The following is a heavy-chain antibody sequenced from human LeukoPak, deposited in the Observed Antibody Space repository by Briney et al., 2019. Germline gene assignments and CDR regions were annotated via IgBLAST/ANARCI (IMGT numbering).Heavy chain of an antibody. V-gene: IGHV4-39*01. CDR1: GGSLSSRRYY. J-gene: IGHJ4*02. CDR2: IYYRGNT. D-gene: IGHD1-14*01. Sequence: PSETLSLTCTVSGGSLSSRRYYCAWIRQPPGRGLEWIGSIYYRGNTYHNPSLKSRVTMSVDTSKNQFSLSVISVTAADTAVYFCATPTTGLASEDYDSWGQGILVTVAS. CDR3: ATPTTGLASEDYDS.